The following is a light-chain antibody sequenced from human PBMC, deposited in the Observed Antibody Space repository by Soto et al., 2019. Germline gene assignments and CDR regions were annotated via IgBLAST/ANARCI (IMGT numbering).Light chain of an antibody. CDR3: KQGIAFPLT. J-gene: IGKJ4*02. V-gene: IGKV2-40*01. CDR1: QSLLDSDDGNTY. Sequence: DIAMTQTPLSLPVTPGEPAPISYRSSQSLLDSDDGNTYLDRYLQKPGQYPPHLFYNLPYLPSGVPNWLSGSGAGTDFTLIISRVESEDVGVYYCKQGIAFPLTFGGGTRWKS. CDR2: NLP.